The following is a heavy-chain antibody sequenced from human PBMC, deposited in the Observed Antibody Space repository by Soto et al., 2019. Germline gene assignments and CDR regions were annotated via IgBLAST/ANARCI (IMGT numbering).Heavy chain of an antibody. J-gene: IGHJ4*02. Sequence: PSETLSLTCAVSGGSISSGGYSWSWIRQPPGKGLEWIGYIYYGGSTNYNPPLKSRVTMSVDTSKNQFSLKLNSVTAADTAVYYCARHRYSYGVYYFDYWGQGTLVTVSS. CDR3: ARHRYSYGVYYFDY. CDR2: IYYGGST. CDR1: GGSISSGGYS. D-gene: IGHD5-18*01. V-gene: IGHV4-61*08.